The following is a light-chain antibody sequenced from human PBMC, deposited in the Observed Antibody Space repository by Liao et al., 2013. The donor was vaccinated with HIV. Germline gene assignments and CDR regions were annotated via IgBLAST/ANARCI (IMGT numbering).Light chain of an antibody. CDR2: YDS. Sequence: SFVLTQPPSVSVAPGKTASITCGGSNIGSKSVHWYQQKPGQAPVLVIYYDSDRPSGIPERFSGSNSGNTATLTISRVEAGDDADYYCQVWDSSSDHPGVFGGGTKLTVL. J-gene: IGLJ3*02. CDR1: NIGSKS. CDR3: QVWDSSSDHPGV. V-gene: IGLV3-21*01.